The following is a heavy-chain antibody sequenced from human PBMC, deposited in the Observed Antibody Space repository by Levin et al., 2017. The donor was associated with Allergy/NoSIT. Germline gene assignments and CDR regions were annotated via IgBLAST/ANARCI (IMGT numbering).Heavy chain of an antibody. CDR1: GFTFSNYA. V-gene: IGHV3-23*01. CDR2: LSGTGGST. J-gene: IGHJ4*02. CDR3: AKVGLRLGGDY. Sequence: AGGSLRLSCAASGFTFSNYAMSWVRQAPGKGLEWVSTLSGTGGSTYYADSVKGRFTISRDNSKNTLYLQMNSLRAEDTAVYYCAKVGLRLGGDYWGQGTLVTVSS. D-gene: IGHD3-16*01.